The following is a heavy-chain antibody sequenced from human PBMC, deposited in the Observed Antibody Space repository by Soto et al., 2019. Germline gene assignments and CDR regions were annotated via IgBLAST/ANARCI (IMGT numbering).Heavy chain of an antibody. Sequence: SVKVSCKASGFTFTSSAVQWVRQARGQRLEWIGWIVVGSGNTNYAQKFQERVTITRDMSTSTAYMELSSLRSEDTAVYYCAPYSSSHEEQGLYWGQGTLVTVSS. CDR1: GFTFTSSA. CDR3: APYSSSHEEQGLY. D-gene: IGHD6-13*01. CDR2: IVVGSGNT. J-gene: IGHJ4*02. V-gene: IGHV1-58*01.